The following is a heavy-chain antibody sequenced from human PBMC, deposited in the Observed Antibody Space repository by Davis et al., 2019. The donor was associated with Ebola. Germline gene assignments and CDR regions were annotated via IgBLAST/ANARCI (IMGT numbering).Heavy chain of an antibody. J-gene: IGHJ4*02. Sequence: ASVKVSCKASGYTFTTYGISWVRLAPGQGPEWMGWISTYNGHINYAQKFQGRVTMTTDTSTSTAYMELRSLTSDDKGVYYCARDWNTAMVSGLDYWGQGTLVTVSS. D-gene: IGHD5-18*01. CDR2: ISTYNGHI. CDR1: GYTFTTYG. V-gene: IGHV1-18*01. CDR3: ARDWNTAMVSGLDY.